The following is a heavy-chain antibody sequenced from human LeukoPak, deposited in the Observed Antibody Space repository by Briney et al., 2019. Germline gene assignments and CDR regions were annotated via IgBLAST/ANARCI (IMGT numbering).Heavy chain of an antibody. J-gene: IGHJ4*02. Sequence: SVTVSCKSSGGTFSSYAISWLRQPPGQGLELMGRIIHIFGTANYAQKFQGRVTITADESTSTSYMELSSLRSEDTAVYYCARGNRYEQWLVRGDCWGQRTLVIVSA. CDR1: GGTFSSYA. V-gene: IGHV1-69*13. D-gene: IGHD6-19*01. CDR2: IIHIFGTA. CDR3: ARGNRYEQWLVRGDC.